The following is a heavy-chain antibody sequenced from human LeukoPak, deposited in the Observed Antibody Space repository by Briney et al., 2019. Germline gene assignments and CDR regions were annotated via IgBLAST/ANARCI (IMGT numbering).Heavy chain of an antibody. D-gene: IGHD6-19*01. V-gene: IGHV1-2*02. J-gene: IGHJ4*02. CDR2: INPDSGDT. CDR1: GGTFSSYA. Sequence: GASVKVSCKASGGTFSSYAISWVRQAPGQGLEWMGWINPDSGDTKYAQKFQGRVTVTRDTSISAAYMELSGLTSDDTAVYYCARGRGIARSRGIPVTTNLDHYWGQGTLVTVSS. CDR3: ARGRGIARSRGIPVTTNLDHY.